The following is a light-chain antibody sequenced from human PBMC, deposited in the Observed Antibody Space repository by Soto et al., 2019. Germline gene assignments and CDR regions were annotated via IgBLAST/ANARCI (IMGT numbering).Light chain of an antibody. Sequence: QSVLTQPPSASGSPGQSVTISCTGTSSDIGTYNYVSWYQHHPGRPPKLMISEVNKRPSGVPDRFSGSKSGNTASLTISGLQAEDEADYYCGAYAGIDYYFFGSGTKLTVL. CDR2: EVN. J-gene: IGLJ1*01. CDR1: SSDIGTYNY. CDR3: GAYAGIDYYF. V-gene: IGLV2-8*01.